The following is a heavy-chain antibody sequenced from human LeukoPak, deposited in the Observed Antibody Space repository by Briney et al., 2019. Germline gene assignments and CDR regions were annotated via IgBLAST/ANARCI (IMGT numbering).Heavy chain of an antibody. Sequence: LPGGSLALSCSPSALRLGNSATNSVSQPGGEGLEYVSLIGADGGHANHADSVRGRFTISRDNSKNTLYLQMSSLRVKDTAVYYCAKGRPTELGYCGRSICTDWYFDLWGRGTLLTVSS. CDR3: AKGRPTELGYCGRSICTDWYFDL. CDR1: ALRLGNSA. CDR2: IGADGGHA. D-gene: IGHD2-2*01. J-gene: IGHJ2*01. V-gene: IGHV3-64D*06.